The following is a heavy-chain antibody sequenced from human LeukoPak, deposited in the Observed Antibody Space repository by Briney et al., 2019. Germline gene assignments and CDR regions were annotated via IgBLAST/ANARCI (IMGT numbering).Heavy chain of an antibody. Sequence: ASVKVSCKASAYTFTDYYIHWVRQAPGPGLELMGSIHPNSGDTNYAQKFQGRVTMTRDTSISTAYMVLSRLSSDDTAVFDGARDSSGPLNWFDPWGQGTLVTVSS. CDR3: ARDSSGPLNWFDP. CDR2: IHPNSGDT. J-gene: IGHJ5*02. D-gene: IGHD6-25*01. V-gene: IGHV1-2*02. CDR1: AYTFTDYY.